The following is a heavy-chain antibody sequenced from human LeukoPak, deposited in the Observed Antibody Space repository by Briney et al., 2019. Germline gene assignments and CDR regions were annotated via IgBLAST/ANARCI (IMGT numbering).Heavy chain of an antibody. D-gene: IGHD3-16*01. Sequence: GGSLRLSCAASGFTFDDYAMHWVRQAPGKGLEWVSGISWNSGSIGYADSVKGRFTISRDNAKNSLYLQMNSLRAEDTAVYYCAREPPMGEDAFDIWGQGTMVTVSS. V-gene: IGHV3-9*01. CDR1: GFTFDDYA. CDR2: ISWNSGSI. CDR3: AREPPMGEDAFDI. J-gene: IGHJ3*02.